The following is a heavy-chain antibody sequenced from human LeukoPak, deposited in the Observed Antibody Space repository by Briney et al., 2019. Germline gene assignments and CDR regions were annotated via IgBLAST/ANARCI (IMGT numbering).Heavy chain of an antibody. V-gene: IGHV1-2*02. D-gene: IGHD3-10*01. J-gene: IGHJ4*02. Sequence: ASVKVSCKASGYTFIGYYMHWVRQAPGQGLEWMGWINPNSGDTNYAQKFQGRVTMTRDTSISTAYMELSSLRSDDTAVYYCARYGSYGSESYYNNYWGQGTLVTVSS. CDR1: GYTFIGYY. CDR3: ARYGSYGSESYYNNY. CDR2: INPNSGDT.